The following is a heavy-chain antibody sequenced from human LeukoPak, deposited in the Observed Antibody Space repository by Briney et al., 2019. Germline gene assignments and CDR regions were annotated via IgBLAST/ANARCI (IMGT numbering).Heavy chain of an antibody. CDR1: GFTFGDYY. D-gene: IGHD6-13*01. V-gene: IGHV3-53*01. Sequence: PGGSLRLSCAASGFTFGDYYMSWIRQAPGKGLERVTVIYSGGSTYYADSVKGRFTISRDNSKNTLYLQMNSLRAEDTAVYYCAKISEQQLAAHFDYWGQGTLVTVSS. CDR2: IYSGGST. CDR3: AKISEQQLAAHFDY. J-gene: IGHJ4*02.